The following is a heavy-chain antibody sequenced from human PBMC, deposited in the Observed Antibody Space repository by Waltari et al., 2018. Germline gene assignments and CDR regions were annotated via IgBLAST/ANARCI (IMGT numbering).Heavy chain of an antibody. CDR2: ISGSGGST. D-gene: IGHD2-2*01. CDR1: GFTFSSYA. J-gene: IGHJ6*02. V-gene: IGHV3-23*01. CDR3: ARASGSTNRYYYYYYGMDV. Sequence: EVQLLESGGGLVQPGGSLRLSCAASGFTFSSYALRWVRQAPGKGLEWVSAISGSGGSTYYADSVTCRFTSSRENSKNTRYLQRTSLRAEDTAVYYCARASGSTNRYYYYYYGMDVWGQGTTVTVSS.